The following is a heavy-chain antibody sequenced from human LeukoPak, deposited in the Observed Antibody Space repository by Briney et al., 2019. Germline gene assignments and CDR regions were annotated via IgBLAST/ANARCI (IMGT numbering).Heavy chain of an antibody. CDR2: IYYSGST. CDR1: GGSISSYY. CDR3: ARAHSIRNWFDP. J-gene: IGHJ5*02. D-gene: IGHD4-11*01. Sequence: SETLSLTCTVSGGSISSYYWSWIRQPPGKGLEWIGYIYYSGSTNYNPSLKSRVTISVDTSKNQFSLKLSSVTAAETAVYYCARAHSIRNWFDPWGQGTLVTVSS. V-gene: IGHV4-59*01.